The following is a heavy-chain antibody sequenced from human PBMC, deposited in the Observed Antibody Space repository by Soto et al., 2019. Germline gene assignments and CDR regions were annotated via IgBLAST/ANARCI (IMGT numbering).Heavy chain of an antibody. CDR3: AKDQSPYGGPLEY. J-gene: IGHJ4*02. V-gene: IGHV3-30*18. Sequence: GGSLRLSCAASGFTFSSYGMHWVRQAPGKGLEWVAVISYDGSNKYYADSVKGRFTISRDNSKNTLYLQMNSLRAEDTAVYYCAKDQSPYGGPLEYWGQGTLVTVSS. CDR1: GFTFSSYG. CDR2: ISYDGSNK. D-gene: IGHD4-17*01.